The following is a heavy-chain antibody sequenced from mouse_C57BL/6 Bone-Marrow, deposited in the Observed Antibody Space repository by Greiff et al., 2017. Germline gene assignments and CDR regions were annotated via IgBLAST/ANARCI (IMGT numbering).Heavy chain of an antibody. V-gene: IGHV1-50*01. Sequence: QVQLQQPGAELVKPGASVKLSCKASGYTFTSYWMQWVKQRPGQGLEWIGEIDPSDSYTNYNHKFNGKATLTVDTSSSTAYLQLSSLTSEYSAVYYCARRESGYYWYFDVWGTGTTVTVSS. CDR3: ARRESGYYWYFDV. D-gene: IGHD1-3*01. CDR2: IDPSDSYT. CDR1: GYTFTSYW. J-gene: IGHJ1*03.